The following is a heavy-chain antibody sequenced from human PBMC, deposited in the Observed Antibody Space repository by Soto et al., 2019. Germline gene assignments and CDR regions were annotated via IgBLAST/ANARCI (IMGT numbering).Heavy chain of an antibody. D-gene: IGHD3-10*01. Sequence: QVQLVQSGAEVKKPGASVKVSCKASGYTFTSYGISWVRQAHGQGLEWMGWISAYNGNTNYAQKLQGIVTMTTATSTSTAYMELRSLRSDDTAVYYCARVIYCCGSGAYGMVVWGQGTTVTVSS. CDR1: GYTFTSYG. J-gene: IGHJ6*02. V-gene: IGHV1-18*01. CDR2: ISAYNGNT. CDR3: ARVIYCCGSGAYGMVV.